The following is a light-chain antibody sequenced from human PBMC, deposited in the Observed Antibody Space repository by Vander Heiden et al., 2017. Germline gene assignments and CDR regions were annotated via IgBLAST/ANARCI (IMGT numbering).Light chain of an antibody. CDR3: QAWDSSHVV. CDR2: QDS. CDR1: KFGDND. V-gene: IGLV3-1*01. J-gene: IGLJ2*01. Sequence: SSDLTQPPSVSASPGQTASITCPGAKFGDNDHCWYQQKPGQSPVLFIDQDSKRPSGNPERFSGSNSGNTATLTISGTQAMDEADYDCQAWDSSHVVFGGGTKLTVL.